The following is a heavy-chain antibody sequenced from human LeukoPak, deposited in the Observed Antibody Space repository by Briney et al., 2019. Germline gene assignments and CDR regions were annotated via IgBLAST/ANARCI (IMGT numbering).Heavy chain of an antibody. V-gene: IGHV4-34*01. CDR3: ARGLGFLEWSTNYYYYGMDV. Sequence: SETLSPTCAVYGGSFSGYYWSWIRQPPGKGLEWIGEINHSGSTNYNPSLKSRVTISVDTSKNQFSLKLSSVTAADTAVYYCARGLGFLEWSTNYYYYGMDVWGQGTTVTVSS. D-gene: IGHD3-3*02. CDR2: INHSGST. CDR1: GGSFSGYY. J-gene: IGHJ6*02.